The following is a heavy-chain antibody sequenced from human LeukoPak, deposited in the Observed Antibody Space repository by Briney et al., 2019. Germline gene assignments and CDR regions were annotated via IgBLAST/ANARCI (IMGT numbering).Heavy chain of an antibody. V-gene: IGHV4-59*12. CDR1: GGSISSYY. J-gene: IGHJ5*02. D-gene: IGHD3-16*02. Sequence: SETLSLTCTVSGGSISSYYRSWIRQPPGKGLEWIGYIYYSGSTNYNPSLKSRVTISVDTSKNQFSLKLSSVTAADTAVYYCARGDKYDYVWGSYRWFDPWGQGTLVTVSS. CDR2: IYYSGST. CDR3: ARGDKYDYVWGSYRWFDP.